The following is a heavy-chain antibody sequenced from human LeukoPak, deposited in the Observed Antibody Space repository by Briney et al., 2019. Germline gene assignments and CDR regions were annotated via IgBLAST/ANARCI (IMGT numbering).Heavy chain of an antibody. CDR2: TRNKANSYTT. D-gene: IGHD3-10*01. V-gene: IGHV3-72*01. Sequence: GGSLRLSCAASGFTFSDHYMDWVRQAPGKGLEWVGRTRNKANSYTTEYAASVKGRFTISRDDSKNSLYLQMNSLKTEDTAVYYCARGSYYYGSGSYYYYYYGMDVWGQGTTVTVSS. J-gene: IGHJ6*02. CDR1: GFTFSDHY. CDR3: ARGSYYYGSGSYYYYYYGMDV.